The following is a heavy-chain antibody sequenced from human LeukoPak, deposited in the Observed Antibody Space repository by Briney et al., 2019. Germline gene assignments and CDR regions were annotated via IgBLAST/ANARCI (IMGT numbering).Heavy chain of an antibody. CDR2: IYYSGST. D-gene: IGHD3/OR15-3a*01. CDR1: GGSISSGGYY. V-gene: IGHV4-31*03. Sequence: SQTLSLTCTVSGGSISSGGYYWSWIRQHPGKGLEWIGYIYYSGSTYYNPSLKSRVTISVDTSKNQFSLKLSSVTAADTAVYYCARHKPDFPPYFDYWGQGTLVTVSS. J-gene: IGHJ4*02. CDR3: ARHKPDFPPYFDY.